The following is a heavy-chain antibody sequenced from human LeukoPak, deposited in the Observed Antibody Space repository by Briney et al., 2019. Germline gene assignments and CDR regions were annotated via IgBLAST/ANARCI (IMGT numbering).Heavy chain of an antibody. CDR3: ARHGSSSWYVDY. CDR1: GGSIKSNNW. D-gene: IGHD6-13*01. V-gene: IGHV4-4*02. CDR2: IYHSGST. J-gene: IGHJ4*02. Sequence: PSETLSLTCAVSGGSIKSNNWWSWVRQPPGKGLEWIGEIYHSGSTNYNPSLKSRVTISVDTSKNQFSLKLSSVTAADTAVYYCARHGSSSWYVDYWGQGTLVTVSS.